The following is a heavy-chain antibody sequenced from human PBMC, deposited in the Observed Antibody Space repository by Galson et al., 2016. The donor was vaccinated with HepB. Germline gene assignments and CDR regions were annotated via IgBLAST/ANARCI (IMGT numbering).Heavy chain of an antibody. J-gene: IGHJ3*02. Sequence: SETLSLTCTVSGGSISSYYWSRIRQPPGKGLEWIGYIYYSGSTNYNPSLKSRVTISVDTSKNQFSLKLSSVTAADTAVYYCARASPRDSSGWYPDAFDIWGQGTMVTVSS. CDR3: ARASPRDSSGWYPDAFDI. V-gene: IGHV4-59*01. CDR2: IYYSGST. CDR1: GGSISSYY. D-gene: IGHD6-19*01.